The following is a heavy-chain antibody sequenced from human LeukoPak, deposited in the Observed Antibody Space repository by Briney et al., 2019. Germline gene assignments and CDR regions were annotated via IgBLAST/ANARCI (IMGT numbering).Heavy chain of an antibody. D-gene: IGHD1-26*01. CDR1: GGSISSSSYY. J-gene: IGHJ5*01. Sequence: LSLTCTVSGGSISSSSYYWGWIRQPPGKGLEWVSYISSSGSTIYDADSVKGRFTISRDNAKNSLYLQMNSLRVEDTAVYYCARSYTGSPRNWFDSWGQGTLVTVSS. CDR3: ARSYTGSPRNWFDS. CDR2: ISSSGSTI. V-gene: IGHV3-11*04.